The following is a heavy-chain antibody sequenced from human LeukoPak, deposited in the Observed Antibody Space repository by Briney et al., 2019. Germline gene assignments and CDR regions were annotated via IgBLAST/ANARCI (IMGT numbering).Heavy chain of an antibody. J-gene: IGHJ2*01. V-gene: IGHV3-74*01. D-gene: IGHD2/OR15-2a*01. CDR2: IDSDGRTT. CDR3: ARNIGWYFDL. CDR1: GFTFGRYW. Sequence: GGSLRLSCAASGFTFGRYWMHWVRQAPGEGLVWVSRIDSDGRTTNYADSVKGRFTTSRDDAQNALYLQMNSLRAEDTAVYYCARNIGWYFDLWGRGTLVTVSS.